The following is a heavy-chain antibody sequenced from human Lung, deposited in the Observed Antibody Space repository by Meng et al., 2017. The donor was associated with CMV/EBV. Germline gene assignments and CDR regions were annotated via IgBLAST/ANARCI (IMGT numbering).Heavy chain of an antibody. CDR3: ARFLGSSSWSFRLDS. CDR2: IYHSGST. V-gene: IGHV4-59*01. J-gene: IGHJ4*02. D-gene: IGHD6-13*01. Sequence: SXTXSLXCTVSGGSISSYYWNWIRQPPGKGLEWIGYIYHSGSTNYNPSLKSRVSMSLDTSKNQFSLKVSSVTAADTAVYYCARFLGSSSWSFRLDSWGQGTLVTVSS. CDR1: GGSISSYY.